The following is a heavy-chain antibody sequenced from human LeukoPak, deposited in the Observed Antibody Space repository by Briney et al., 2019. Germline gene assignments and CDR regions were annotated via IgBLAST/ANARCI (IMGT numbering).Heavy chain of an antibody. CDR2: ISGSGGST. V-gene: IGHV3-23*01. D-gene: IGHD4-17*01. CDR3: AKAFRNTVTPDAFGI. J-gene: IGHJ3*02. Sequence: PGGSLRLSCAASGFTFSSYAMSWVRQAPGKGLEWISAISGSGGSTYYADSVKGRFTISRDNSKNTLYLQMNSLRAEDTAVYYCAKAFRNTVTPDAFGIWGQGTMVTVSS. CDR1: GFTFSSYA.